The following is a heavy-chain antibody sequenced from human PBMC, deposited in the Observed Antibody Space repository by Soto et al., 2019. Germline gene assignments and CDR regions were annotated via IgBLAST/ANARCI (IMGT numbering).Heavy chain of an antibody. Sequence: ASVKVSCKASGYTFTSYGISWVRQAPGQGLEWMGWISAYNGNTNYAQKLQGRVTMTTDTSTSTAYMELRSLRSDDTAVYYCARYHYYDSSCYYYHVNDAFDICGQGTMVTVS. J-gene: IGHJ3*02. D-gene: IGHD3-22*01. CDR3: ARYHYYDSSCYYYHVNDAFDI. CDR2: ISAYNGNT. CDR1: GYTFTSYG. V-gene: IGHV1-18*01.